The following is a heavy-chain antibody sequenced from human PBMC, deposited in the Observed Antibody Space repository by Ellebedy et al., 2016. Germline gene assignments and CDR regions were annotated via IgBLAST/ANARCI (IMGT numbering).Heavy chain of an antibody. CDR1: GFTFRNFF. Sequence: GESLKISXVASGFTFRNFFMSWVRQAPGGGLEWVSTISAGGDITFSADSVKGRFTISRDNSRDTLYLQMNSLRAEDTAVYYCRPGHYANLWGHGTLVTVSS. J-gene: IGHJ5*02. CDR2: ISAGGDIT. D-gene: IGHD4-17*01. CDR3: RPGHYANL. V-gene: IGHV3-23*01.